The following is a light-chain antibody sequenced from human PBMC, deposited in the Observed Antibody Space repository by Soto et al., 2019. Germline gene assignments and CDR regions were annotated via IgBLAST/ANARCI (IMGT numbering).Light chain of an antibody. V-gene: IGKV3-11*01. J-gene: IGKJ4*01. CDR3: QQRRDWPLT. CDR2: DTS. Sequence: EIVLTQSPATLSLSPGERATLSCRASQRVNNYLAWYQQRPGQAPRLLISDTSNRATGIPARFSGSGSGTDFTLTISSLEPEDFAVYYCQQRRDWPLTFGGGTKVEIK. CDR1: QRVNNY.